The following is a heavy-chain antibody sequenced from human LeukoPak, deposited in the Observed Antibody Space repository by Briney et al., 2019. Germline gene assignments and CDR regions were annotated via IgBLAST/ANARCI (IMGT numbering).Heavy chain of an antibody. D-gene: IGHD5-24*01. Sequence: PGGSLRLSCAASGFTFSSYSMNWVRQAPGEGLEWVSSISSSISYIYYADSVKGRFTISRDNAKNSLHLQMNSLRAEDTAVYYCARSGRDGYNWDAFDIWGQGTMVTISS. V-gene: IGHV3-21*01. J-gene: IGHJ3*02. CDR1: GFTFSSYS. CDR2: ISSSISYI. CDR3: ARSGRDGYNWDAFDI.